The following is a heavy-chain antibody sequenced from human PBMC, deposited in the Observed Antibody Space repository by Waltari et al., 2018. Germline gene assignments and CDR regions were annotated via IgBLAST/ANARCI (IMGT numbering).Heavy chain of an antibody. J-gene: IGHJ4*02. D-gene: IGHD6-19*01. CDR2: ISWNSGSI. CDR1: GFTFDDYA. Sequence: EVQLVESGGGLVQPGRSLRLSCAASGFTFDDYAMHWVRQAPGKGLGWVSGISWNSGSIGYADSVKGRFTISRDNAKNSLYLQMNSLRAEDMALYYFAKDTGAVAGTTYFDYWGQGTLVTVSS. CDR3: AKDTGAVAGTTYFDY. V-gene: IGHV3-9*03.